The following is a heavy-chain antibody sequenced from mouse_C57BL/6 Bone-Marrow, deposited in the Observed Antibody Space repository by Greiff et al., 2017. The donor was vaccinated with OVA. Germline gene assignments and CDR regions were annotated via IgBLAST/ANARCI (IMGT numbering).Heavy chain of an antibody. V-gene: IGHV1-54*01. J-gene: IGHJ2*01. CDR1: GYAFTNYL. D-gene: IGHD2-3*01. CDR3: ARGGLLRDY. Sequence: SGAELVRPGTSVKVSCKASGYAFTNYLIEWVKQRPGQGLEWIGVINPGSGGTNYNEKFKGKATLTADKSSSTAYMQLSSLTSEDSAVYFCARGGLLRDYWGQGTTLTVSS. CDR2: INPGSGGT.